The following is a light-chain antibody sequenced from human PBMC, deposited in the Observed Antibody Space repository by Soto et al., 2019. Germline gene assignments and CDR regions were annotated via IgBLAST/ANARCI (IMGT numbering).Light chain of an antibody. V-gene: IGKV3-20*01. J-gene: IGKJ1*01. CDR3: QQYGSSLWT. CDR1: QSVSSY. CDR2: GAS. Sequence: EIVLTQSPATLSLSPGERATLSCRASQSVSSYLAWYQHKPGQAPRLLIYGASSRATGIPDRFSGSGSGTDFTLTISRLEPEDFAVYYCQQYGSSLWTFGQGTKV.